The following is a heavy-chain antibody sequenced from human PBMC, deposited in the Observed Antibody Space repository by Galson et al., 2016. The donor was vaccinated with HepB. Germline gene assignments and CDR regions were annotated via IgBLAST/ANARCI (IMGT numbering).Heavy chain of an antibody. D-gene: IGHD4-17*01. CDR1: GASLSRDDYY. CDR2: IHYSGKV. Sequence: TLSLTCTVSGASLSRDDYYWTWIRQHPGKGLEWIGYIHYSGKVYYSQSLKSRVFISLDMSRNQFSLKLSSVTAADTAVYYCARVGTTVTTQALGMDVWGQGTTVTVSS. CDR3: ARVGTTVTTQALGMDV. V-gene: IGHV4-31*03. J-gene: IGHJ6*02.